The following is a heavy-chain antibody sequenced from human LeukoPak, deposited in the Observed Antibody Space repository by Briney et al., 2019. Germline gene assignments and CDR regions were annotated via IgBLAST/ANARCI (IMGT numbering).Heavy chain of an antibody. CDR2: IKQDGSEK. CDR3: AKSSGWYHYYMDV. D-gene: IGHD6-19*01. Sequence: GGSLRLSCAASGFTFSNYWMSWVRQAPGKGLEWVANIKQDGSEKNYVNSVKGRFSISRDNAKKSLYVQMNSLRAEDTAVYYCAKSSGWYHYYMDVWGKGTTVTVSS. J-gene: IGHJ6*03. V-gene: IGHV3-7*01. CDR1: GFTFSNYW.